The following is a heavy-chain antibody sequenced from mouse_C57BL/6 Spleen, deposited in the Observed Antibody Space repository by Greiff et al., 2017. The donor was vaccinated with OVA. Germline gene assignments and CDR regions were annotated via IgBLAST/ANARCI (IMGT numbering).Heavy chain of an antibody. CDR2: IYPGSGST. V-gene: IGHV1-55*01. D-gene: IGHD4-1*01. CDR1: GYTFTSYW. CDR3: ARSITGYYAMDY. J-gene: IGHJ4*01. Sequence: QVHVKQPGAELVKPGASVKMSCKASGYTFTSYWITWVKQRPGQGLEWIGDIYPGSGSTNYNEKFKSKATLTVDTSSSTAYMQLSSLTSEDSAVYYCARSITGYYAMDYWGQGTSVTVSS.